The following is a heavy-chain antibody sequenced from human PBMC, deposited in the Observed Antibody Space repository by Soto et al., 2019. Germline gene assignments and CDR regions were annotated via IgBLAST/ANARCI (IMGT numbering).Heavy chain of an antibody. CDR1: GYSFTSYW. V-gene: IGHV5-51*01. D-gene: IGHD6-13*01. CDR2: IYPGDSDT. Sequence: GESLKISCKGSGYSFTSYWIGWVRQMPGKGLEWMGIIYPGDSDTRYSPSFQGQVTISADKSISTAYLQWSSLKASDTAMYYCARSHRYSSSWYKGAGMDVWGQGTTVTVSS. CDR3: ARSHRYSSSWYKGAGMDV. J-gene: IGHJ6*02.